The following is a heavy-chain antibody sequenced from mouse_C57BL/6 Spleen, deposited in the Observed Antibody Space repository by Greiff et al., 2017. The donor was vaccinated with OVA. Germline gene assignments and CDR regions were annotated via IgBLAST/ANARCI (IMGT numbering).Heavy chain of an antibody. D-gene: IGHD2-4*01. J-gene: IGHJ3*01. CDR2: INPSNGGT. CDR3: ARSPDGYDYDGFAY. V-gene: IGHV1-53*01. Sequence: QVQLQQSVAELVRPGASVKLSCTASGFNIKNTYMHWVKQRPEQGLEWIGNINPSNGGTNYNEKFKSKATLTVDKSSSTAYMQLSSLTSEDSAVYYCARSPDGYDYDGFAYWGQGTLVTVSA. CDR1: GFNIKNTY.